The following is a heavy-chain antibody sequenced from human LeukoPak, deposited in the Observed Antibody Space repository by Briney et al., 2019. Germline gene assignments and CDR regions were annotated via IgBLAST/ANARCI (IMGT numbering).Heavy chain of an antibody. Sequence: ASVKVSCKASGYSFTSYIIIWVRQAPGQGLEWMGWVSPYNGNTNYAQKFQGRVTMTTDTSTTTAYMELRSLRSDDTAVYYCARDRVVTRPPDAFNIWGQGTMVTVSS. J-gene: IGHJ3*02. CDR2: VSPYNGNT. V-gene: IGHV1-18*01. CDR1: GYSFTSYI. D-gene: IGHD2-21*01. CDR3: ARDRVVTRPPDAFNI.